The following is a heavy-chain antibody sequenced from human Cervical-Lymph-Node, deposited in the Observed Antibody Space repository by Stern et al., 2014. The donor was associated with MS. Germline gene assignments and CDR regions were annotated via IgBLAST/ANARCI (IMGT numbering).Heavy chain of an antibody. D-gene: IGHD3-16*02. CDR1: GFTFDGYA. J-gene: IGHJ3*02. CDR3: AKTLGRSYHDPFDM. Sequence: EVQLVESGGGLVQPGRSLRLPCVASGFTFDGYAMHWVRQAPGTGLEWVSGMSWNGGSRKSADSVKDRVTISRDNAKNSLYLQMSRLRPEDTAFYYCAKTLGRSYHDPFDMWGQGTMVIVSS. CDR2: MSWNGGSR. V-gene: IGHV3-9*01.